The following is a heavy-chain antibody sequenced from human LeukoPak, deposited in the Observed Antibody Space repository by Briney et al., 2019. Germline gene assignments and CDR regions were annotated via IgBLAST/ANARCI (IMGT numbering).Heavy chain of an antibody. CDR3: AKVAKYYYGPETYYFFEQ. D-gene: IGHD3-10*01. CDR2: INQDGTEK. Sequence: GSLRLSCAASGFTFSSYWMSWVRQAPGKGLEWVANINQDGTEKYYVDSVKGRFTISRDYAKNSLYLQMNSLRVEDTAVYYCAKVAKYYYGPETYYFFEQWGQGTPVTASS. CDR1: GFTFSSYW. V-gene: IGHV3-7*01. J-gene: IGHJ4*02.